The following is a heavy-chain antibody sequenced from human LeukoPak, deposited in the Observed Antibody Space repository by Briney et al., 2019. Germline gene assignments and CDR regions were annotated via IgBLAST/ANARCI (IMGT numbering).Heavy chain of an antibody. CDR1: GFTFSSYA. J-gene: IGHJ3*02. Sequence: GGSLRLSCAASGFTFSSYAMSWVRQAPGKGLEWVSGISGSGGGTYYADSVKGRFTISRDNSRDTLYLHMNSLRAEDTAIYYCVKDGSQPQLIDAFDIWGQGTMVTVSS. CDR3: VKDGSQPQLIDAFDI. CDR2: ISGSGGGT. V-gene: IGHV3-23*01. D-gene: IGHD1-1*01.